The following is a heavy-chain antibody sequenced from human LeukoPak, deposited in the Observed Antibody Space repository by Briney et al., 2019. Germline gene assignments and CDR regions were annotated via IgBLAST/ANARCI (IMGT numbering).Heavy chain of an antibody. CDR2: ISSSSSYI. CDR3: ARDLYSSGWYVVY. J-gene: IGHJ4*02. CDR1: GFIFDTHD. Sequence: GGSLRLSCGASGFIFDTHDMHWVRQAPGKGLEWVSSISSSSSYIYYADSVKGRFTISRDNAKNSLYLQMNSLRAEDTAVYYCARDLYSSGWYVVYWGQGTLVTVSS. D-gene: IGHD6-19*01. V-gene: IGHV3-21*01.